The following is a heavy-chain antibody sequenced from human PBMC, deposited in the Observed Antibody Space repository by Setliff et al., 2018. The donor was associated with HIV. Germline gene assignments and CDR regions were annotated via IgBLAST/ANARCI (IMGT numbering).Heavy chain of an antibody. CDR1: DDSISSGGYY. Sequence: PSETLSLTCTVSDDSISSGGYYWSWIRQHPGKGLEWIGYIYYSGSTYYNPSLKSRVTISVDTSKSQFSLKLSSVTAADTAVYYCASPSDHTAGAFDVWGQGTMVTVSS. CDR3: ASPSDHTAGAFDV. CDR2: IYYSGST. V-gene: IGHV4-31*03. J-gene: IGHJ3*01.